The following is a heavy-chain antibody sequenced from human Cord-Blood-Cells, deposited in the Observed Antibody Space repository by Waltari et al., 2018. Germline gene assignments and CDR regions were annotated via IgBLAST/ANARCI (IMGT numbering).Heavy chain of an antibody. CDR3: AKDILNYYGSGSYYDY. CDR2: ISWDGGST. Sequence: EVQLVESGGVVVQPGGSLRLYCAASGFTFDDYAMTWVRQVPGKGLEWVSLISWDGGSTYYADSVKGRFTISRDNSKNSLYLQMNSLRAEDTALYYCAKDILNYYGSGSYYDYWGQGTLVTVSS. D-gene: IGHD3-10*01. CDR1: GFTFDDYA. V-gene: IGHV3-43D*04. J-gene: IGHJ4*02.